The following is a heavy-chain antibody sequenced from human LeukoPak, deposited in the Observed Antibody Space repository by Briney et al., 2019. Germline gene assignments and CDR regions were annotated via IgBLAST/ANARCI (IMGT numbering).Heavy chain of an antibody. CDR1: GFTFSDYD. CDR2: IGTAGDT. V-gene: IGHV3-13*01. D-gene: IGHD1-1*01. CDR3: ARVAKERVGGVYYFDY. Sequence: GGSLRLSCAASGFTFSDYDMHWVRQATGKGLEWVSAIGTAGDTYYTGSVKGRFTISRENAKNSLYLQMNSLSAGDTAVYYCARVAKERVGGVYYFDYWGQGTLVTVSS. J-gene: IGHJ4*02.